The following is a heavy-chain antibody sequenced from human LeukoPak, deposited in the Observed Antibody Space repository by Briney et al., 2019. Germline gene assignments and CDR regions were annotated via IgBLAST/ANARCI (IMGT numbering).Heavy chain of an antibody. D-gene: IGHD3-16*01. CDR1: GGSISSYY. CDR3: ARDIYGFDP. CDR2: IYYSGST. V-gene: IGHV4-59*01. Sequence: SETLSLTFTVSGGSISSYYWSWIRQPPGKGLEWIGYIYYSGSTNYNPSLKSRVTISVDTSKNQFSLKLSSVTAADTAVYYCARDIYGFDPWGQGTLVTVSS. J-gene: IGHJ5*02.